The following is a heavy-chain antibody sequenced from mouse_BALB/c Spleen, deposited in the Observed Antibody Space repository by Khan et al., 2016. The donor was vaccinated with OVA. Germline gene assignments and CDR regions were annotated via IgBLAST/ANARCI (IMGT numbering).Heavy chain of an antibody. Sequence: QIQLVQSGPELKKPGETVKISCKASGYTFTNNGMNWVKQNPGKGLKWMGWINTYTGEPTYVDDFKGRFAFSLETSATTAYLQINNLKNEDTATYCCARVGYAGTMDYWGQGTSVTGSS. CDR1: GYTFTNNG. CDR3: ARVGYAGTMDY. V-gene: IGHV9-3-1*01. CDR2: INTYTGEP. J-gene: IGHJ4*01. D-gene: IGHD2-14*01.